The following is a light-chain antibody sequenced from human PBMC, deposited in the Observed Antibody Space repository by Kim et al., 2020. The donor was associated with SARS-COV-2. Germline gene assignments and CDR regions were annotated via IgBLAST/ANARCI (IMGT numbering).Light chain of an antibody. Sequence: RVTISCSGGSSNIGSHTVNWYQKFPGTAPKLLIYSTNHRPSGVPDRFSGSKSGTSASLAISGLQSDDEADYYCATWDVSLTGFYVFGTGTKVTVL. CDR1: SSNIGSHT. V-gene: IGLV1-44*01. CDR2: STN. CDR3: ATWDVSLTGFYV. J-gene: IGLJ1*01.